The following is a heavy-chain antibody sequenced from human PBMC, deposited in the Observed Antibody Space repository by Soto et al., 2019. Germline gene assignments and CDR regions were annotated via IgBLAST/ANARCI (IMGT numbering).Heavy chain of an antibody. CDR1: GGSISSYY. CDR3: ARGDSGDY. Sequence: QVQLQESGPGLVKPSETLSLTCTVSGGSISSYYWSWIRQPPGKGLEWIGYIYYSGSTNHNPSLKNRVTIAVDTSKNQFSLKLSSVTAADTAVYYCARGDSGDYWGQGTLVTVSS. J-gene: IGHJ4*02. CDR2: IYYSGST. D-gene: IGHD2-21*02. V-gene: IGHV4-59*01.